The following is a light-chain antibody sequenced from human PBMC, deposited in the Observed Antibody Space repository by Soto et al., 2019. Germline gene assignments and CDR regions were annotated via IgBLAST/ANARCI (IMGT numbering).Light chain of an antibody. CDR3: HQTAAKPWK. CDR2: AAS. J-gene: IGKJ1*01. CDR1: QNIGVY. Sequence: DIQMTQSPSSLSASVGDRVTITCRASQNIGVYLNWYQKKPGKAPKLLIHAASSLHSGVPSTFSGSGSATDLALTISSLQPEDFATYYCHQTAAKPWKFAQGTKVDI. V-gene: IGKV1-39*01.